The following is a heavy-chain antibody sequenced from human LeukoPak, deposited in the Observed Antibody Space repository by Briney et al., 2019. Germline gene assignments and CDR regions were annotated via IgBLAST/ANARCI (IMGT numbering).Heavy chain of an antibody. Sequence: SETLSLTCTVSSGSIDSYFWSWIRQPAEKGLEWIGHIYTSGSTNTKYNPSLRGRVTMSTDTSKNQFSLKLSSVTVADTAVYYCARGSSIRNIVVVPAAPLGYWGQGTLVTVSS. V-gene: IGHV4-4*07. J-gene: IGHJ4*02. CDR1: SGSIDSYF. CDR3: ARGSSIRNIVVVPAAPLGY. D-gene: IGHD2-2*01. CDR2: IYTSGST.